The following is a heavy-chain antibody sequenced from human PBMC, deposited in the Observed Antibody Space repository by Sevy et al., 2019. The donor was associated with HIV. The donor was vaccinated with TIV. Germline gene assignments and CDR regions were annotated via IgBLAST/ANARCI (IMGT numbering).Heavy chain of an antibody. J-gene: IGHJ4*02. CDR1: GGTISRDG. CDR3: ARGGGSGWYYFDS. CDR2: IISFFDMT. V-gene: IGHV1-69*13. Sequence: ASVKVSCKASGGTISRDGISWVRQAPGQGLEWMGGIISFFDMTNYAQKFQGRVTISADESTSTVYMELSSLRFEDTAVHYCARGGGSGWYYFDSWGQGTLVTVSS. D-gene: IGHD6-19*01.